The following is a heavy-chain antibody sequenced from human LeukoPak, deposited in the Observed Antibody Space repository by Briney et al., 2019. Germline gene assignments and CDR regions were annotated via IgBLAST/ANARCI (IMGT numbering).Heavy chain of an antibody. J-gene: IGHJ3*01. V-gene: IGHV3-33*01. D-gene: IGHD6-13*01. Sequence: GGSLRLSCAASGCTFSSYGMHWVRQAPGKGLEWVASIWYDGSNKYYADSVKGRFTISRDNSKNTLYLQMNSLRAEDTAVYYCARDTSSPTWGQGAMVTVSS. CDR2: IWYDGSNK. CDR1: GCTFSSYG. CDR3: ARDTSSPT.